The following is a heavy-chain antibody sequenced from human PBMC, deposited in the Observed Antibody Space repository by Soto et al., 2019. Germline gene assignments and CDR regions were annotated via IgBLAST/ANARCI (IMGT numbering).Heavy chain of an antibody. Sequence: VSLKVSCKASGYTFSSNGIRWVRQAPGQGLEWMGWISAYNGNTNYAQKLQGRVTMTTDTSTSTAYMELRSLRSDDTAGYYCARGNTVETGNYWGQGTLVTVSS. CDR2: ISAYNGNT. J-gene: IGHJ4*02. CDR3: ARGNTVETGNY. D-gene: IGHD5-18*01. CDR1: GYTFSSNG. V-gene: IGHV1-18*01.